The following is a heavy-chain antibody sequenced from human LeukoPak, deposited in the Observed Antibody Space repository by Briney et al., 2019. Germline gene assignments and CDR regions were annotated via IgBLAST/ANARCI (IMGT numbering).Heavy chain of an antibody. D-gene: IGHD3-22*01. CDR2: IKQGGNNK. CDR1: GFTFSSYA. J-gene: IGHJ4*02. V-gene: IGHV3-7*01. CDR3: VTTTRGYSRDS. Sequence: GGSLRLSCAASGFTFSSYAMSWVRQAPGKGLEWVAHIKQGGNNKQYVDSMKGRFTIARDNAQNSLFLQMDGLRVEDTAVYYCVTTTRGYSRDSWGQGTLVTVSS.